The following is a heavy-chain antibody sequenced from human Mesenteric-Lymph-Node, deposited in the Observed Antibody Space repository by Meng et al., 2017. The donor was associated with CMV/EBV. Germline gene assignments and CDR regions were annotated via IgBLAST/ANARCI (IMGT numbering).Heavy chain of an antibody. CDR3: LSEGNDSTGN. J-gene: IGHJ4*02. CDR1: GFTFSGSA. Sequence: GESLKISCAASGFTFSGSAMHWVRQASGKGLEWVGLIRGKANTYATAYAASMKGRFTISRDDSKNTAYLQMNSLKSEDTAVYYCLSEGNDSTGNWGQGTLVTVSS. CDR2: IRGKANTYAT. V-gene: IGHV3-73*01. D-gene: IGHD6-19*01.